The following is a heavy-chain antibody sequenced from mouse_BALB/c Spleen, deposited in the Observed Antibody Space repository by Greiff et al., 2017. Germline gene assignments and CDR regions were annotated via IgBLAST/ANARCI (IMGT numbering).Heavy chain of an antibody. Sequence: EVLLVESGGGLVQPGGSRKISCAASGFTFSSFGMHWVRQAPEKGLEWVAYISSGSSTTYYADTVKGPFTISRDNPKNTLFLPMTSLRSEDTAMYYCARSGNYVFDYWGQGTTLTVSA. D-gene: IGHD2-1*01. CDR3: ARSGNYVFDY. V-gene: IGHV5-17*02. CDR2: ISSGSSTT. CDR1: GFTFSSFG. J-gene: IGHJ2*01.